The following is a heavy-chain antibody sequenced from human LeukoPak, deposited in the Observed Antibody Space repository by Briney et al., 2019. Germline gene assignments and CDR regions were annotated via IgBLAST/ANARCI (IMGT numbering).Heavy chain of an antibody. J-gene: IGHJ4*02. V-gene: IGHV4-34*01. CDR3: ARGSTTVTTSHFDY. CDR1: GGSFSGYC. D-gene: IGHD4-17*01. Sequence: AETLSLTCAVYGGSFSGYCWSWIRQPPGKGLEWIGEINHSGSTNYNPSLKSRVTISVDTSKNPFSLKLSSVTAADTAVYYCARGSTTVTTSHFDYWGQGTLVTVSS. CDR2: INHSGST.